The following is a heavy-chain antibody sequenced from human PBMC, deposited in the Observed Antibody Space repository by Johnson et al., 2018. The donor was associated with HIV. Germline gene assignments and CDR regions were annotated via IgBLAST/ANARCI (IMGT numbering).Heavy chain of an antibody. CDR3: ARGWPSSLLTSMASYAFDI. V-gene: IGHV3-30*04. CDR1: GFTFSSYA. Sequence: QVQLVESGRGVVQPGRSLRLSCAASGFTFSSYAMHWVRQAPGKGLEWVAVISYDGSNQYCADSVKGRFTISRDNSKNTRYLQMNSLRAEDTAVYYCARGWPSSLLTSMASYAFDICGQGTMVTVSS. J-gene: IGHJ3*02. CDR2: ISYDGSNQ. D-gene: IGHD5-18*01.